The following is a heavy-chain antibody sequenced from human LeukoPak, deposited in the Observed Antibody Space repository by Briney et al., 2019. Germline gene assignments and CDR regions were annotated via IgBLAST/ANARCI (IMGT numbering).Heavy chain of an antibody. J-gene: IGHJ4*02. D-gene: IGHD3-16*01. CDR2: IKRDGSRR. CDR3: ARLRGDVPHFHL. Sequence: GGSLRLSCAASGFTSSCGWMSWVRQAPGRGLEWVASIKRDGSRRHYVDAVNGRFTISRDSAENSLSLQMKGLRHEDTAIYYCARLRGDVPHFHLWGEGPLVTVSS. CDR1: GFTSSCGW. V-gene: IGHV3-7*01.